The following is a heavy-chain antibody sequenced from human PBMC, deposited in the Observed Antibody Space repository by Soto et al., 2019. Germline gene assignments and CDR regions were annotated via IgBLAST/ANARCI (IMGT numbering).Heavy chain of an antibody. CDR1: GYTFTSYA. D-gene: IGHD2-15*01. V-gene: IGHV1-3*01. Sequence: ASVKVSCKASGYTFTSYAMHWLRQSPGQRLEWMGWINAGNGNTKYSQKFQGRVTITRDTSASTAYMELSSLRSEDTAVYYCARDAGYCSGGSCYGDNWFDPWGQGTLVTVSS. CDR2: INAGNGNT. CDR3: ARDAGYCSGGSCYGDNWFDP. J-gene: IGHJ5*02.